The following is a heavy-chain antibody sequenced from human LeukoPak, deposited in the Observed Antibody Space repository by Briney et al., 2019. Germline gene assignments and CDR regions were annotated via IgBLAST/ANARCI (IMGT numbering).Heavy chain of an antibody. V-gene: IGHV3-15*01. CDR2: IKSKTDGGTT. Sequence: GGSLRLSCAASGFTFSSYSMNWVRQAPGKGLEWVGRIKSKTDGGTTDYAAPVKGRFTISRGDSESTLYLQMNSLKTEDTAVYYCARYCSSTSCYKPPWGQGTLVTVSS. D-gene: IGHD2-2*02. CDR1: GFTFSSYS. J-gene: IGHJ5*02. CDR3: ARYCSSTSCYKPP.